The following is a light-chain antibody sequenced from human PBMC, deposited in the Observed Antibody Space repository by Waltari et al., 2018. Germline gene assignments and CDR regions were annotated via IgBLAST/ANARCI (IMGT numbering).Light chain of an antibody. CDR1: PSNIVSNY. V-gene: IGLV1-47*01. J-gene: IGLJ2*01. Sequence: QSGLTQPPSASGTPGQRVIISCSGSPSNIVSNYVHWYQHVPGAAPKLLIYRNDQRPSGVPDRFSGSKSGASASLAISGLRSEDEAHYFCASWDESLSGFVVFGGGTKLTVL. CDR3: ASWDESLSGFVV. CDR2: RND.